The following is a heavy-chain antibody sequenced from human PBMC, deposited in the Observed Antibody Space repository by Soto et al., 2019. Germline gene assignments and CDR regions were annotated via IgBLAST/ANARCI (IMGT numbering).Heavy chain of an antibody. CDR1: GYTFTTYS. CDR3: ARGNSGAFDI. V-gene: IGHV1-3*01. CDR2: MNPLNGDT. J-gene: IGHJ3*02. Sequence: QVQLVQSGAEVKKPGASVKVSCKASGYTFTTYSMHWVRQAPGQRLEWMGWMNPLNGDTKYSQRFQGRLTIIRDTSASTAYMELSSLRSEDTAIYYCARGNSGAFDIWVQGTMVTVSS. D-gene: IGHD6-19*01.